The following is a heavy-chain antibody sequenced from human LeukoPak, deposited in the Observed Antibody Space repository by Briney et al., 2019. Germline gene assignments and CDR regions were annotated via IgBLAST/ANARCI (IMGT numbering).Heavy chain of an antibody. V-gene: IGHV3-21*04. J-gene: IGHJ4*02. CDR1: GFTFSSYS. Sequence: GGSLRLSCAASGFTFSSYSMNWVRQAPGKGLEWVSSISSSSSYIYYADSVKGRFTISRDNAKNSLYLQMNSLRAEDTAVYYCASVYDSDSVSPGYWGQGTLVTVSS. CDR3: ASVYDSDSVSPGY. CDR2: ISSSSSYI. D-gene: IGHD3-22*01.